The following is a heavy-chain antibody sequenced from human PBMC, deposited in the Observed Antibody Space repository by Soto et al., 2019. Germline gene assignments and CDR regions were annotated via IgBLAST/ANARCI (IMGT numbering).Heavy chain of an antibody. CDR3: ATRGDIVVVPAAPGGRPESDYYYYMDV. J-gene: IGHJ6*03. Sequence: SETLSLTGIVSGGSISSGAYYWGWVRQPPGKGLEWIGSVSYTGRTYYNPSLRSRTTISIDTSKNQFSLKLSSVTAADTAVYYCATRGDIVVVPAAPGGRPESDYYYYMDVWGKGTTVTVSS. D-gene: IGHD2-2*01. V-gene: IGHV4-39*01. CDR2: VSYTGRT. CDR1: GGSISSGAYY.